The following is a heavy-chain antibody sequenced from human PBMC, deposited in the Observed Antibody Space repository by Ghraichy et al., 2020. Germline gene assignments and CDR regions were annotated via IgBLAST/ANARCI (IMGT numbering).Heavy chain of an antibody. J-gene: IGHJ5*02. CDR2: INHSGST. Sequence: SETLSLTCAVYGGSFSGYYWSWIRQPPGKGLEWIGEINHSGSTNYNPSLKSRVTISVDTSKNQFSLKLSSVTAADTAVYYCARGCIAAAGETHNWFDPWGQGTLVTVSS. D-gene: IGHD6-13*01. CDR3: ARGCIAAAGETHNWFDP. CDR1: GGSFSGYY. V-gene: IGHV4-34*01.